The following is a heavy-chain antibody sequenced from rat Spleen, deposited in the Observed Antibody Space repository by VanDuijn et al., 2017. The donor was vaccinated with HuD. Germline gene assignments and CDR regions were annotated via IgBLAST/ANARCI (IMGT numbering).Heavy chain of an antibody. CDR3: ARQGLGFYWYFDF. CDR2: ISYDGSST. CDR1: GFTFSDYN. V-gene: IGHV5-7*01. J-gene: IGHJ1*01. D-gene: IGHD1-4*01. Sequence: EVQLVESGGGLVQPGRSLKLSCAASGFTFSDYNRAWVRQAPKKGLEWVATISYDGSSTYYRDSVKGRFTISSDNEKSTLYLPMGSLRSEDTATYYCARQGLGFYWYFDFWGPGTMVTVSS.